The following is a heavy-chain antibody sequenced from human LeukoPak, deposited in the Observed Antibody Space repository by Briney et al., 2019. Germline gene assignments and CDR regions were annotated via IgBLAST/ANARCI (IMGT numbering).Heavy chain of an antibody. Sequence: GGSLRLSCAASGFTFSSSTMSWVGQAPGKGLEWVSSISGSGDSTWYADSVKGRFTTSRDNSKNTLSLQMNSLRAEDTAVYYCAELVPSWGQGTLVTVSS. CDR2: ISGSGDST. D-gene: IGHD6-13*01. CDR3: AELVPS. J-gene: IGHJ5*02. CDR1: GFTFSSST. V-gene: IGHV3-23*01.